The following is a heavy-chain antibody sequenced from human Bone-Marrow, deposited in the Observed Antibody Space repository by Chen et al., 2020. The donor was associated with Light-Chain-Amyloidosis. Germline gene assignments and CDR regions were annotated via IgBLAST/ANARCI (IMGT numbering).Heavy chain of an antibody. D-gene: IGHD6-13*01. CDR1: GFSFSNFA. CDR2: ISGDSSNT. J-gene: IGHJ6*03. V-gene: IGHV3-23*01. Sequence: EVQLLESGGGLIQPGGSLRLSCAASGFSFSNFAMTWVRQAPGKGLEWVSAISGDSSNTYCADSVKGRFTISRDNSKSTLYVQMSSLRVEDTALYYCARGRSLAALRLYYYYMDVWGKGTTVTVSS. CDR3: ARGRSLAALRLYYYYMDV.